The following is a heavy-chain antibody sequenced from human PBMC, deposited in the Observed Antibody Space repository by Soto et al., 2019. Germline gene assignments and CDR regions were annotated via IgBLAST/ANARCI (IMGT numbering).Heavy chain of an antibody. V-gene: IGHV3-15*07. D-gene: IGHD2-15*01. CDR3: TTGSVEGV. J-gene: IGHJ6*02. CDR2: IKTSADGGAT. Sequence: EVQLVESGGGLVKPGGSLRLSCAASGFTFNTAWMNWVRQPPGEGLEWVGRIKTSADGGATDYAAPVQGRFTISRDDSKNALYLHMNSLKTEDTAVYYCTTGSVEGVWGQGTTVTVSS. CDR1: GFTFNTAW.